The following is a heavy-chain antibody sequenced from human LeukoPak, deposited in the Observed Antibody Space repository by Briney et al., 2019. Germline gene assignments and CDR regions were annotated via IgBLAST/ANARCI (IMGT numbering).Heavy chain of an antibody. V-gene: IGHV4-59*12. D-gene: IGHD2-15*01. CDR1: GGSISGYY. Sequence: SETLSLTCTVSGGSISGYYWSWVRQPPGKGLEWIGYIHYTGSTSYNPSLKSRVTISVDTSKNQFSLKLSSVTAADTAVYYCARDHSRYCSGGSCYYEWGQGTLVTVSS. J-gene: IGHJ4*02. CDR3: ARDHSRYCSGGSCYYE. CDR2: IHYTGST.